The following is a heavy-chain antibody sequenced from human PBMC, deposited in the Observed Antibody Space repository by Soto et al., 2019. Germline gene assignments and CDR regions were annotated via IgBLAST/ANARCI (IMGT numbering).Heavy chain of an antibody. CDR1: GYIFTGYF. Sequence: ASVKVSCKTSGYIFTGYFIHWVRQTPGQGLQWLGRITPNSGDTKYGQTFQGRVTLTRDTSASTAYMELSGLRADDTALYYCVRWGYGYNSLEFLGQGTLVTVCS. J-gene: IGHJ4*03. CDR3: VRWGYGYNSLEF. V-gene: IGHV1-2*06. CDR2: ITPNSGDT. D-gene: IGHD4-17*01.